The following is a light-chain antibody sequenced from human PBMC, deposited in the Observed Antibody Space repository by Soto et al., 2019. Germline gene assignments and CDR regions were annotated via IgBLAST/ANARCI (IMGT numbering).Light chain of an antibody. V-gene: IGLV1-44*01. CDR3: AAWDGSLNNVL. J-gene: IGLJ2*01. CDR1: GSSIGTNT. Sequence: QSVLTQPPSASGTPGQRVTISFSGSGSSIGTNTVNWYRQLPGTTPKLLIYGDNQRPSGVPDRFSGSKSGTSASLAISGLQSEDEAEYYCAAWDGSLNNVLFGGGTQLTVL. CDR2: GDN.